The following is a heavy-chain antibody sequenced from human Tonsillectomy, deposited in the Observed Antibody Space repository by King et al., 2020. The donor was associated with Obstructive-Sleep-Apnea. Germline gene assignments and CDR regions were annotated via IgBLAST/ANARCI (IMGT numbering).Heavy chain of an antibody. Sequence: VQLVESGAEVKKPGASLKVSCKASGYTFTGYYIHWVRQAPGQGLEWMGRINPNSGGTNYAQKFQDRVTMTRDTSISTAYMELRRLRSDDTAVYYCARSGYISDYYGRDVWGQGTTVTVSS. V-gene: IGHV1-2*02. J-gene: IGHJ6*02. D-gene: IGHD5-12*01. CDR1: GYTFTGYY. CDR3: ARSGYISDYYGRDV. CDR2: INPNSGGT.